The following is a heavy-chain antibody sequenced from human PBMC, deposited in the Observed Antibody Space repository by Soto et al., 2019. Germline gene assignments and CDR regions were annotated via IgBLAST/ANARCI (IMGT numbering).Heavy chain of an antibody. CDR1: GYTFTRYG. CDR3: AKNGQPPYYYYGLDV. CDR2: ISGYNGDT. V-gene: IGHV1-18*01. J-gene: IGHJ6*02. Sequence: ASVKVSCKASGYTFTRYGISWVRQAPGQGLEWMGWISGYNGDTNYAQKFQDRVSMTIDTSTGTAYMELRSLTSDDTAIYYCAKNGQPPYYYYGLDVWGQGTRVTVSS. D-gene: IGHD2-8*01.